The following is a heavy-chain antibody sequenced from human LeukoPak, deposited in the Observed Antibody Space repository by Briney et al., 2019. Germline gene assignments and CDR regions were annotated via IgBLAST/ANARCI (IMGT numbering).Heavy chain of an antibody. CDR2: ISGSGGST. V-gene: IGHV3-23*01. CDR1: GFTFSSYA. Sequence: GGSLRLSCAAPGFTFSSYAMSWVRQAPGKGLEWVSAISGSGGSTYYADSVKGRFTISRDNSKNTLYLQMNSLRAEDTAVYYCAKQYYDILTGYYVDYWGQGTLVTVSS. D-gene: IGHD3-9*01. CDR3: AKQYYDILTGYYVDY. J-gene: IGHJ4*02.